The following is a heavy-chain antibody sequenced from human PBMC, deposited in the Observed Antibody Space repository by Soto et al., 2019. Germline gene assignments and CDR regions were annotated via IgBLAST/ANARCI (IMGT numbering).Heavy chain of an antibody. CDR2: IYYSGST. Sequence: SETLSLTCTVSGGSISSYYWSWIRQPPGKGLEWIGYIYYSGSTNYNPSLKSRVTISVDTSKNQFSLKLSSVTAADTAVYYCARDSGLARQNYYYYGMDVWGQGTTVTVSS. CDR1: GGSISSYY. D-gene: IGHD3-10*01. J-gene: IGHJ6*02. V-gene: IGHV4-59*01. CDR3: ARDSGLARQNYYYYGMDV.